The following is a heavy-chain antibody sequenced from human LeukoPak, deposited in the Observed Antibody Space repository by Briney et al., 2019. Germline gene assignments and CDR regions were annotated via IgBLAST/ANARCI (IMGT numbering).Heavy chain of an antibody. D-gene: IGHD3-3*01. Sequence: ASVKVSCKASGYTFTGYYTHWVRQAPGQGLEWMGWINPNSGGTNYAQKFQGRVTMTRDTSISIAYMELSRLRSDDTAVYYCAREDFWSGYYVDYWGQGTLVTVSS. CDR2: INPNSGGT. CDR1: GYTFTGYY. V-gene: IGHV1-2*02. J-gene: IGHJ4*02. CDR3: AREDFWSGYYVDY.